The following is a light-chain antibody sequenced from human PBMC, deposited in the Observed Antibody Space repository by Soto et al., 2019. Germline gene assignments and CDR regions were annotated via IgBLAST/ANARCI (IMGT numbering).Light chain of an antibody. CDR3: HQYNSYS. Sequence: VHMTQSPSTVPASVGYRVTIPCRASQSISNWLAWYQKKPGTAPKLLIYHASTLESGVPSRFSGSGSGTEFTLTISSLQPDDFATYYCHQYNSYSFGQGTKVDI. CDR2: HAS. V-gene: IGKV1-5*01. CDR1: QSISNW. J-gene: IGKJ1*01.